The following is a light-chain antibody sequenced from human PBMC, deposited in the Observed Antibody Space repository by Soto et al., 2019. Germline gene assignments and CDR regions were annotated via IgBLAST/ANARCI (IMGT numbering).Light chain of an antibody. CDR1: DVGSYNL. CDR2: EVT. J-gene: IGLJ1*01. CDR3: CSYAVSTIHYV. V-gene: IGLV2-23*02. Sequence: QSALTQPASVSGSPGQSITISCTGSDVGSYNLVSWYQQHPGKAPKLMIYEVTKRPSWVSNRFSGSKSGNTASLTISGLQAEDEADYYCCSYAVSTIHYVFGTGTKVTVL.